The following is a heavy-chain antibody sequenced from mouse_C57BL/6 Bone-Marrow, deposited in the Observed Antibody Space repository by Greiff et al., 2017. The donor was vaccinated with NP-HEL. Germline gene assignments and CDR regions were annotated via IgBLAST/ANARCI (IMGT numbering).Heavy chain of an antibody. Sequence: VQLKESGAELVRPGASVKLSCTASGFNIKDDYMHWVKQRPEQGLEWIGWIDPENGDTEYASKFQGKATITADTSSNTAYLQLSSLTSEDTAVYYCTTALWLRRTGDWGQGTTLTVSS. J-gene: IGHJ2*01. V-gene: IGHV14-4*01. D-gene: IGHD2-2*01. CDR2: IDPENGDT. CDR3: TTALWLRRTGD. CDR1: GFNIKDDY.